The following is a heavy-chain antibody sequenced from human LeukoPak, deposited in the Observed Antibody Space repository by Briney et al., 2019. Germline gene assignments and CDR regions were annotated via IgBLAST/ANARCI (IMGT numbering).Heavy chain of an antibody. CDR3: ARLGPYCSSTSCYQYYYYYYYMDV. Sequence: ASVKVSCKASGYTFTSYGISWVRQAPGQGLEWMGWISAYNGSTNYAQKLQGRVTMTTDTSTSTAYMELRSLRSDDTAVYYCARLGPYCSSTSCYQYYYYYYYMDVWGKGTTVTVSS. CDR2: ISAYNGST. V-gene: IGHV1-18*01. CDR1: GYTFTSYG. J-gene: IGHJ6*03. D-gene: IGHD2-2*01.